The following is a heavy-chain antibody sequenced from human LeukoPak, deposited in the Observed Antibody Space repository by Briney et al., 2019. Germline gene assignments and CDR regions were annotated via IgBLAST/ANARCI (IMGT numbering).Heavy chain of an antibody. V-gene: IGHV4-59*01. J-gene: IGHJ3*02. Sequence: SETLSLTCTVSGGSISSYYWSWIRQPPGKGLEWIGYIYYSGSTNYDPSLKSRVTISVDTSKNQFSLNLSSVTAADTAVYYCARYSSGWRSFDIWGQGTMVTVSS. CDR2: IYYSGST. CDR1: GGSISSYY. CDR3: ARYSSGWRSFDI. D-gene: IGHD6-19*01.